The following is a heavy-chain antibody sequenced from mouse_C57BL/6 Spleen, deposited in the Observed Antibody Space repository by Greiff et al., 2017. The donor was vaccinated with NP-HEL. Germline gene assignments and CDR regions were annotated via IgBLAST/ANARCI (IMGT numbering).Heavy chain of an antibody. CDR1: GFTFSSYT. D-gene: IGHD1-1*01. J-gene: IGHJ3*01. CDR3: ARQEGYYGSPWFAY. CDR2: ISGGGGNT. Sequence: EVKLMESGGGLVKPGGSLKLSCAASGFTFSSYTMSWVRQTPEKRLEWVATISGGGGNTYYPDSVKGRFTISRDNAKNTLYLQMSSLRSEDTALYYCARQEGYYGSPWFAYWGQGTLVTVSA. V-gene: IGHV5-9*01.